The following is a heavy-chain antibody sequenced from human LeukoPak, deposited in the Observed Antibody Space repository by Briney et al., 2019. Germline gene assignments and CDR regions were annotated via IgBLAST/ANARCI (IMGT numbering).Heavy chain of an antibody. J-gene: IGHJ4*02. CDR3: ARFYSGSLDH. Sequence: SETLSLTCTVSGGSISSHYWSWIRQPPGKGLEWIGYIYYSGSTTYNPFLKSRVTVSVDTSKNQFFLKLSSVTAADTAVYYCARFYSGSLDHWGQGSLVTVSS. CDR2: IYYSGST. V-gene: IGHV4-59*08. CDR1: GGSISSHY. D-gene: IGHD1-26*01.